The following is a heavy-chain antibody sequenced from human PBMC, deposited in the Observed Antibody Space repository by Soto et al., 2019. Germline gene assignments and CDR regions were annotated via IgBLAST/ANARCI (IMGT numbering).Heavy chain of an antibody. D-gene: IGHD1-26*01. CDR3: ARGLYRRGTYYAFDN. J-gene: IGHJ4*02. CDR1: GYTPTNCD. Sequence: QVPLVQSGPEVKKPGASVKVSFKTCGYTPTNCDIGWVRRAPGLGLEYMGWISAYNGNTNYARKLQDRVTLTTDTSTRTAYMELRSLQSDDTAIYYCARGLYRRGTYYAFDNWGQGTLVTLSS. V-gene: IGHV1-18*01. CDR2: ISAYNGNT.